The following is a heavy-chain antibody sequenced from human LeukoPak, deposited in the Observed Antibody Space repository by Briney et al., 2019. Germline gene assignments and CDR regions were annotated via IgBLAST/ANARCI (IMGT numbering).Heavy chain of an antibody. Sequence: SETLSLTCTVSGGSISSYYWSWIRQPPGKGLEWIGYIYYSGSTNCNPSLKSRVTISVDTSKNQFSLKLSSVTAADTAVYYCATSSPYYYYYGMDVWGQGTTVTVSS. CDR1: GGSISSYY. CDR2: IYYSGST. CDR3: ATSSPYYYYYGMDV. J-gene: IGHJ6*02. D-gene: IGHD2-15*01. V-gene: IGHV4-59*08.